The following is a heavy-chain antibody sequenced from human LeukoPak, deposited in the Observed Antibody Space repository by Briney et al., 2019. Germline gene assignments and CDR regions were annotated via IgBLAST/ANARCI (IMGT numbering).Heavy chain of an antibody. V-gene: IGHV3-53*01. CDR2: IYSGGST. D-gene: IGHD3-22*01. CDR3: ARVGYYYDSSGYPY. Sequence: PGGSLRLSCAASGFTVSSNYMSWVRQAPGKGLEWVSVIYSGGSTYYADSVKGRFTISRDNSKNTLYLQMNSLRAEDTAVYYCARVGYYYDSSGYPYWGQGTLVTVSS. CDR1: GFTVSSNY. J-gene: IGHJ4*02.